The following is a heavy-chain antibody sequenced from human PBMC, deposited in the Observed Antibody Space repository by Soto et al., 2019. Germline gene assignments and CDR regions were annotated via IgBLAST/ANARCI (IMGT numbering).Heavy chain of an antibody. CDR3: ARSGGGWYNFDS. V-gene: IGHV3-23*01. CDR1: GFTFSNYA. J-gene: IGHJ4*02. D-gene: IGHD2-15*01. CDR2: IIGSGDST. Sequence: GGSLRLSCAASGFTFSNYAMSWVRQAPGKGLEWVSAIIGSGDSTYYADSVKDRFTISRDNPKNTLYLHMNSLRAEDTAVYYCARSGGGWYNFDSWGQGTLVTVSS.